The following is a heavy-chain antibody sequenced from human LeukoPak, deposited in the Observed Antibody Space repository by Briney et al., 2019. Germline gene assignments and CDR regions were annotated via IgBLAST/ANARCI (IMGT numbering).Heavy chain of an antibody. Sequence: GGSLRLSCEASGFTFSNYWMNWVRQAPGRGLEGVAYIKQDGGEKLYVDSVKGRFTVSRDNTRNSLYLELNSLRDEDTAVYYCARGYGLSCAGTTCAGAFDIWGQGTMVTVSS. V-gene: IGHV3-7*01. CDR1: GFTFSNYW. D-gene: IGHD2/OR15-2a*01. CDR2: IKQDGGEK. J-gene: IGHJ3*02. CDR3: ARGYGLSCAGTTCAGAFDI.